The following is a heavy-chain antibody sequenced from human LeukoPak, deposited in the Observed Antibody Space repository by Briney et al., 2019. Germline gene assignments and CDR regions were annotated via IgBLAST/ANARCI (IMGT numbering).Heavy chain of an antibody. J-gene: IGHJ4*02. CDR1: GFTFTNAW. CDR3: AARYNWNDLAY. V-gene: IGHV3-15*01. CDR2: IKSKPDGGTT. D-gene: IGHD1-1*01. Sequence: GGSLRLSCAASGFTFTNAWMSWVRQAPGKGLEWVGRIKSKPDGGTTDYAAPVKGRFTISRDDSKNTLYLQMNSLKIEDTAVYYCAARYNWNDLAYWGQGTLVTVSS.